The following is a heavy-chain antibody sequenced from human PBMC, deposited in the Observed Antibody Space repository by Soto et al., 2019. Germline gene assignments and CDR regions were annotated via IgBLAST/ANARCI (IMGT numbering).Heavy chain of an antibody. CDR2: INAGNGNT. D-gene: IGHD1-1*01. CDR3: AHRDSTGTTKHFDS. V-gene: IGHV1-3*01. J-gene: IGHJ4*02. CDR1: GYTFTSYA. Sequence: ASVKVSCKASGYTFTSYAMHWVRQAPGQRLEWMGWINAGNGNTKYSQKFQGRVTITRDTSASTAYMELSSLRSEDTAVYYCAHRDSTGTTKHFDSWGQGIPVTVSS.